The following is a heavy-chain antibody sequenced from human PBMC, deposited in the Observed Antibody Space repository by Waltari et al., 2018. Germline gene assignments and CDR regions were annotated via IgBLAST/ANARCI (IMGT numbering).Heavy chain of an antibody. CDR1: GGTFSSYA. D-gene: IGHD7-27*01. CDR3: ALTGEDYYYGMDV. J-gene: IGHJ6*02. V-gene: IGHV1-69*01. Sequence: QVQLVQSGAEVKKPGSSVKVSCKASGGTFSSYAISWVRQAPGQGLEWMGGISPIFGTANYGQQFQGRVTITADESTSTTYMELSSLRSEDTAVYYCALTGEDYYYGMDVWGQGTTVTVSS. CDR2: ISPIFGTA.